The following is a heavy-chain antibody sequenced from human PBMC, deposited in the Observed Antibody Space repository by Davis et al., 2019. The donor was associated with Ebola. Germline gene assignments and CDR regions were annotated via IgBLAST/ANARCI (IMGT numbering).Heavy chain of an antibody. CDR3: AKAPVRFLEWFTTDY. D-gene: IGHD3-3*01. V-gene: IGHV3-23*01. Sequence: GESLKISCAGSGFSFSSYAMSWVRQAPGKGLEWVSAISGSGGRTFYADSVKGRFTISRDNSKNTLFLQMNSLRAEDTAVYYCAKAPVRFLEWFTTDYWGKGTLVTVSS. CDR2: ISGSGGRT. CDR1: GFSFSSYA. J-gene: IGHJ4*02.